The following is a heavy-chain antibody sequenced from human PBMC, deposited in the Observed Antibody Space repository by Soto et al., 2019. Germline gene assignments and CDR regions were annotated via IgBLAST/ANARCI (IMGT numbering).Heavy chain of an antibody. CDR3: AREDYYDTGYYVV. V-gene: IGHV4-4*07. J-gene: IGHJ4*02. D-gene: IGHD3-9*01. CDR1: GRSMSGYY. Sequence: SETLSLTCTVSGRSMSGYYWSWIRQPAGERLEWIGRIYTSGTTDFNPSLKGRVTMSVDTSKNQFSLKLTSVTAADTAPYCCAREDYYDTGYYVVWGQGTQVTVS. CDR2: IYTSGTT.